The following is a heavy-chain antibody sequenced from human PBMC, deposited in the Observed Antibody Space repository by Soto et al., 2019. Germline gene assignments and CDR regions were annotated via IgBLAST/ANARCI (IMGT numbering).Heavy chain of an antibody. Sequence: SETLSLTCAVSGGSISSSNWWSWVRQPPGKGLEWIGEIYHSGSTNYNPSLKSRVTISVDKSKNQFSLKLSSVTAADTAVYYCARLEVPAATTWYFDYWGQGTLVTVSS. J-gene: IGHJ4*02. CDR3: ARLEVPAATTWYFDY. D-gene: IGHD2-2*01. CDR2: IYHSGST. V-gene: IGHV4-4*02. CDR1: GGSISSSNW.